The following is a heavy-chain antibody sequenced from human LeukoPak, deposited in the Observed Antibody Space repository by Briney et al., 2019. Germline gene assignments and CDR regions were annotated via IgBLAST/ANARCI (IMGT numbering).Heavy chain of an antibody. CDR1: GYSISSGYY. CDR2: IYYSGIT. V-gene: IGHV4-38-2*02. Sequence: SETLSLTCTVSGYSISSGYYWGWIRQSPGEGLEWIGNIYYSGITYYNASLKSRVTISVDTSKNQFSLKLSSVTAADTAVYYCARERRTGRWLPIPHFDYWGQGTLVTVSS. D-gene: IGHD1-1*01. CDR3: ARERRTGRWLPIPHFDY. J-gene: IGHJ4*02.